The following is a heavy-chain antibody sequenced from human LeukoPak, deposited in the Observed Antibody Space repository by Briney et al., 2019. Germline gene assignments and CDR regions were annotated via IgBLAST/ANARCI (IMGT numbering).Heavy chain of an antibody. CDR1: GGSLRTYY. CDR2: VYTSGGT. V-gene: IGHV4-4*07. D-gene: IGHD6-19*01. CDR3: ARGGSGWPNYFDY. Sequence: SETLSLTCSVSGGSLRTYYRSWIPQPAGKGLEWIGRVYTSGGTDYNPSLTSRVTMSVYTSRNQFSLKLSSVTAADTAVYYCARGGSGWPNYFDYWGQGALVTVSS. J-gene: IGHJ4*02.